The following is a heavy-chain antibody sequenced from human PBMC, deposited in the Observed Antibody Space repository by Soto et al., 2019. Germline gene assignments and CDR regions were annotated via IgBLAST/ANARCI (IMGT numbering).Heavy chain of an antibody. V-gene: IGHV1-18*01. CDR3: ARTPDIVRPWWFDP. Sequence: ASVKVSCKASGYTFTSYGISWVRQAPGQGLEWMGWISAYNGNTNYAQKLQGRVTMTTDTSTSRAYMELRSLRSDDTAVYYCARTPDIVRPWWFDPWGQGTLVTVSS. CDR2: ISAYNGNT. J-gene: IGHJ5*02. CDR1: GYTFTSYG. D-gene: IGHD5-12*01.